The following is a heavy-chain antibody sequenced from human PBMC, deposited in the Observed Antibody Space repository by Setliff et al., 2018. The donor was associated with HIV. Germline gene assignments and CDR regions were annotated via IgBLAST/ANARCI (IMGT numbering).Heavy chain of an antibody. CDR1: GHTFTGYC. V-gene: IGHV1-2*02. CDR2: INYNSGST. Sequence: ASVKVSCKASGHTFTGYCMHWVRQAPGQGLEWVGWINYNSGSTSYSPSLRGRVTMSVDPSKNQFSLKLNSVTAADTAIYYCARGNYDTSDYYTNFYYYYMDVWGKGTAVTVSS. D-gene: IGHD3-22*01. J-gene: IGHJ6*03. CDR3: ARGNYDTSDYYTNFYYYYMDV.